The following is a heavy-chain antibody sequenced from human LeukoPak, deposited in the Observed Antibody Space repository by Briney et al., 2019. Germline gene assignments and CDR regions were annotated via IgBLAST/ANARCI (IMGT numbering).Heavy chain of an antibody. CDR1: GFTFSNYV. D-gene: IGHD3-10*01. J-gene: IGHJ4*02. CDR2: ISGSAETT. V-gene: IGHV3-23*01. Sequence: GGSLRLSCAASGFTFSNYVMTWVRQAPGKGLEWVSTISGSAETTYYADSVKGRFTISRDNPKNTLYLQMNSLKAEDTAVYYCAAFFGSGTYFIDYWGQGTLVSVSS. CDR3: AAFFGSGTYFIDY.